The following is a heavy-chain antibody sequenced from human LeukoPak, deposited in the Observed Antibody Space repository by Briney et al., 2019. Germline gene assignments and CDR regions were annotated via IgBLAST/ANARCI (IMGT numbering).Heavy chain of an antibody. CDR3: ARDLWTAAGVFDY. J-gene: IGHJ4*02. CDR1: GFTFSSYE. D-gene: IGHD6-13*01. Sequence: GGSLRLSCAASGFTFSSYELNWVRQAPGKGLEWVSYITTSGSTIYYADSVKGRFTISRDNAKNSLYLQMNSLRAEDTAVYYCARDLWTAAGVFDYWGQGTLVTVSS. V-gene: IGHV3-48*03. CDR2: ITTSGSTI.